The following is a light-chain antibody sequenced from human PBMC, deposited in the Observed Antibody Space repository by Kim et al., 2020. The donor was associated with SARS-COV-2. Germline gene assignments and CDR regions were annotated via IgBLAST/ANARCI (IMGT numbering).Light chain of an antibody. CDR3: QQRTDWPIT. CDR1: QSVGRF. V-gene: IGKV3-11*01. Sequence: LSPEERATLSCWASQSVGRFLAWYQQTPGLPPRLLIYGASNRATGIPARFSGSGSGTDFTLTISRLEPEDSAVYYCQQRTDWPITFGQGTRLEIK. J-gene: IGKJ5*01. CDR2: GAS.